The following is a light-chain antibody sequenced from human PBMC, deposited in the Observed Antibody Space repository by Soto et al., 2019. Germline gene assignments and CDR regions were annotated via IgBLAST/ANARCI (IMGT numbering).Light chain of an antibody. CDR2: GAS. Sequence: EIVLTQSPGTLSLSPGERATLSCRASQSVRSSYLAWYQQKPGQAPRLVIYGASSGATGIPDRFSGSESGTDFTLTITRLEPEDFAVYYCQQYGTSPPITFGQGTRLEIK. V-gene: IGKV3-20*01. J-gene: IGKJ5*01. CDR1: QSVRSSY. CDR3: QQYGTSPPIT.